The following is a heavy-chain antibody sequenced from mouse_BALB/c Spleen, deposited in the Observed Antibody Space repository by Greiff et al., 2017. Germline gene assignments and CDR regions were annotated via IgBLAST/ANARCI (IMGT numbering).Heavy chain of an antibody. Sequence: QVQLQQPGAELVKPGASVKMSCKASGYTFTSYNMHWVKQTPGQGLEWIGAIYPGNGDTSYNQKFKGKATLTADKSSSTAYMQLSSLTSEDSAVYYCARWWLLGEGHFDYWGQGTTLTVSS. CDR3: ARWWLLGEGHFDY. CDR1: GYTFTSYN. CDR2: IYPGNGDT. V-gene: IGHV1-12*01. J-gene: IGHJ2*01. D-gene: IGHD2-3*01.